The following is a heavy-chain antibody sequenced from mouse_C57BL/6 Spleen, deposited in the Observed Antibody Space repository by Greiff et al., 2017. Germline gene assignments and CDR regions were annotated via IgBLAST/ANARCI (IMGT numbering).Heavy chain of an antibody. CDR3: ARSFTTGYFDG. Sequence: QVQLQQSGAELVRPGASVKLSCKASGYTFTDYYINWVKQRPGQGLEWIARIYPGSGNTYYNEKFKGKATLTAEKSSSTAYMQLSSLTSEDSAVYFCARSFTTGYFDGWGTGTTVTVSS. CDR2: IYPGSGNT. V-gene: IGHV1-76*01. CDR1: GYTFTDYY. D-gene: IGHD1-1*01. J-gene: IGHJ1*03.